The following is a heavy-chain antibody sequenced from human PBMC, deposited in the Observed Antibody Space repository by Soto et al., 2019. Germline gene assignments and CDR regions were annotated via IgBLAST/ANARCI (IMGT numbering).Heavy chain of an antibody. J-gene: IGHJ4*02. Sequence: EVQLVESGGGLVKPGGSLRLSCAASGFTFSSYSMNWVRQAPGKGLEWVSSISSSSSYIYYADSVKGRFTISRDNAKNSLYLQMNSLRAEDTAVYYCAREVSKYSGYDFEYWCQGTLVTVSS. CDR1: GFTFSSYS. D-gene: IGHD5-12*01. CDR2: ISSSSSYI. CDR3: AREVSKYSGYDFEY. V-gene: IGHV3-21*01.